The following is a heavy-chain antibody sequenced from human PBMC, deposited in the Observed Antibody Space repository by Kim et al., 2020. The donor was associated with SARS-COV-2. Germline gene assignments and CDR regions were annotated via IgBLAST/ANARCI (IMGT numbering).Heavy chain of an antibody. V-gene: IGHV3-23*03. J-gene: IGHJ4*02. Sequence: VKGRFTISRDNSKNTLYLQMNSLRAVDTAVYYCAKDSSGWYGSLLNYFDYWGQGSLVTVSS. CDR3: AKDSSGWYGSLLNYFDY. D-gene: IGHD6-13*01.